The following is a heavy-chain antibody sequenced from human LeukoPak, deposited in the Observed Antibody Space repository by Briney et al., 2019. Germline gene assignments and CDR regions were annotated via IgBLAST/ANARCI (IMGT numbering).Heavy chain of an antibody. V-gene: IGHV4-38-2*01. CDR2: VYPSGSV. Sequence: SETLSLTCAVSGYSISTGYYWGWIRQPPGKGLEWIGSVYPSGSVYYNPSLKSRVTISVDRSKNQFSLQLSSVTAADTALYYCVRDTYYYDSSGFDYWGQGTLVTVSS. CDR1: GYSISTGYY. D-gene: IGHD3-22*01. J-gene: IGHJ4*02. CDR3: VRDTYYYDSSGFDY.